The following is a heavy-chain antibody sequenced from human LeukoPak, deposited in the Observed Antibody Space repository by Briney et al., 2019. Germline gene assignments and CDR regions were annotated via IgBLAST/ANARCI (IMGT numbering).Heavy chain of an antibody. J-gene: IGHJ4*02. Sequence: PSETLSLTCTVSGGSISSYYWTWIRQPPGKGLEWIGYIYYSGSTNYNPSLKSRVTISVDTSKNQFSLKLSSVTAADTAVYYCARARRGGDSYGAFDYWGQGTLVTVSS. CDR2: IYYSGST. D-gene: IGHD5-18*01. CDR3: ARARRGGDSYGAFDY. CDR1: GGSISSYY. V-gene: IGHV4-59*01.